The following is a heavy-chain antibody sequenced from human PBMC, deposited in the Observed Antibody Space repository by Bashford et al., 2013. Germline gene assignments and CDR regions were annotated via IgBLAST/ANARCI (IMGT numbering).Heavy chain of an antibody. CDR3: ARYDSSGSGAFDI. Sequence: ASVKVSCKASGYTFTGYYMHWVRQAPGQGLEWMGWINPNSGGTNYAQKFQGRVTMTRDTSISTAYMELSRLRSDDTAVYYCARYDSSGSGAFDIWGQGTMVTVSS. CDR1: GYTFTGYY. CDR2: INPNSGGT. J-gene: IGHJ3*02. V-gene: IGHV1-2*02. D-gene: IGHD3-22*01.